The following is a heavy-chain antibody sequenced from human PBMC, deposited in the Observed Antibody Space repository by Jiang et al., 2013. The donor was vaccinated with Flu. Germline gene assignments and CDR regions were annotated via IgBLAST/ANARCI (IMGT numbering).Heavy chain of an antibody. V-gene: IGHV4-61*01. D-gene: IGHD6-13*01. CDR3: ARGERGGIAAAGIWADYYYYMDV. Sequence: LLKPSETLSLTCTVSGGSVSSGSYYWSWIRQPPGKGLEWIGYIYYSGSTNYNPSLKSRVTISVDTSKNQFSLKLSSVTAADTAVYYCARGERGGIAAAGIWADYYYYMDVWGKGTTVTVSS. CDR2: IYYSGST. J-gene: IGHJ6*03. CDR1: GGSVSSGSYY.